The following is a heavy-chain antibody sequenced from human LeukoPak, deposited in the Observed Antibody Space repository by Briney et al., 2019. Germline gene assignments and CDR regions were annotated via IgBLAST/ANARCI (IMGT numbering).Heavy chain of an antibody. V-gene: IGHV1-2*02. CDR3: ARGRIAAAGTWWFDP. CDR2: TNPNSGGT. D-gene: IGHD6-13*01. J-gene: IGHJ5*02. Sequence: ASVKVSCKASGYTFTGYYMHWVRQAPGQGLEWMGWTNPNSGGTNYAQKFQGRVTMTRDTSISTAYMELSRLRSDDTAVYYCARGRIAAAGTWWFDPWGQGTLVTVSS. CDR1: GYTFTGYY.